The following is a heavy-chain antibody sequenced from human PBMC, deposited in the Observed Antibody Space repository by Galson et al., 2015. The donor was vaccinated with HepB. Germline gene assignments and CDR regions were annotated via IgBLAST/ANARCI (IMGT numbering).Heavy chain of an antibody. CDR2: ISGSGDNT. D-gene: IGHD2-2*01. J-gene: IGHJ5*02. Sequence: SLRLSCAASGIIFRNYVMNWVRQAPGKGLEWVSVISGSGDNTQYADSVKGRFTVSRDNSKNTLYLQMNSLRAEDTAVYYCVNQGYCRSMDCPNWFDPWGQRTLFTVSS. CDR1: GIIFRNYV. V-gene: IGHV3-23*01. CDR3: VNQGYCRSMDCPNWFDP.